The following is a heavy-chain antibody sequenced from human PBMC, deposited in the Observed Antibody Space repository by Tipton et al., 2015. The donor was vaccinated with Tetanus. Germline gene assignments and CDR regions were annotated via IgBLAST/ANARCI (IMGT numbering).Heavy chain of an antibody. V-gene: IGHV4-34*01. D-gene: IGHD5-18*01. CDR1: GGSFSGYY. J-gene: IGHJ3*02. Sequence: TLSLTCAVYGGSFSGYYWSWIRQPPGKGLEWIGEINHSGSTNYNPSLKSRVTISVDTSKNQSSLKLSSVTAADTAVYYCARDNREMVNIAFDIWGQGTMVTVSS. CDR3: ARDNREMVNIAFDI. CDR2: INHSGST.